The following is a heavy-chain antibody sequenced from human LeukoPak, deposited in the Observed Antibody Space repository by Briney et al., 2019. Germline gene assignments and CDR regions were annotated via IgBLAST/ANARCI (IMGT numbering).Heavy chain of an antibody. J-gene: IGHJ3*01. CDR2: IRQDGSEK. CDR1: GFTIGIYW. CDR3: ARAGYYGYDAFDL. D-gene: IGHD2/OR15-2a*01. Sequence: GGSLRLSCAGSGFTIGIYWMSWVRQAPGKGLECVANIRQDGSEKYYVDSVKGRLTISRDNAKNSLYLQMNSLRAEDTGIYYCARAGYYGYDAFDLWGQGTMVTVSS. V-gene: IGHV3-7*01.